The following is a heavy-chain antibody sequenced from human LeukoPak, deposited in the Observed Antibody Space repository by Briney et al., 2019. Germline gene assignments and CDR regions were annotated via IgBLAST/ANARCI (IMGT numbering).Heavy chain of an antibody. CDR1: GFTFSSYD. V-gene: IGHV3-48*03. J-gene: IGHJ4*02. CDR3: ANREPFDY. D-gene: IGHD1-26*01. Sequence: GGSLRLSCAASGFTFSSYDMNWVRQAPGKGLEWVSYISSGGSTVYYADSVKGRFTISRDNSKNTLYLQMSSLRAEDTAVYYCANREPFDYWGQGTLVTVSS. CDR2: ISSGGSTV.